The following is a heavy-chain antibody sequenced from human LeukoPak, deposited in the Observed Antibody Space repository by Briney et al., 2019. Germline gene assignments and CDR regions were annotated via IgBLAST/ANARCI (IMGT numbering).Heavy chain of an antibody. D-gene: IGHD6-13*01. CDR1: GYTFTSYV. CDR2: ISAYNGNT. CDR3: ARMSSSWYPKGNDAFDI. V-gene: IGHV1-18*01. J-gene: IGHJ3*02. Sequence: ASVKVSCKASGYTFTSYVISWVRQAPGQGLEWMGWISAYNGNTNYAQKVQGRVTLTTDTSTSTAYMELRSLRSEDTAVYYCARMSSSWYPKGNDAFDIWGQGTMVTVSS.